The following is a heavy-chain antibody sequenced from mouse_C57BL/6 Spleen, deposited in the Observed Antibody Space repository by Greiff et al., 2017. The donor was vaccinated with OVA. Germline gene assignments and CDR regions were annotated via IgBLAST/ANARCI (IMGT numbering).Heavy chain of an antibody. CDR1: GYTFTSYW. CDR3: SRTTTVAGSAMDY. J-gene: IGHJ4*01. V-gene: IGHV1-69*01. D-gene: IGHD1-1*01. CDR2: IDPSDSET. Sequence: QVQLQQPGAELVKPGASVKLSCKASGYTFTSYWMHWVKQRPGQGLEWIGDIDPSDSETNYHQKFKGKSTLTVDKSSSTAYMQLSSLTSADSAVSYCSRTTTVAGSAMDYWGQGTSVTVSS.